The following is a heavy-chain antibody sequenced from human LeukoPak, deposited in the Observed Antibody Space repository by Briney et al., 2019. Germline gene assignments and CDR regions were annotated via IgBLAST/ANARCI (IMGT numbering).Heavy chain of an antibody. V-gene: IGHV2-5*01. D-gene: IGHD2-2*01. CDR3: AHRGSSLDAFDI. CDR1: GFSVSTGGVG. CDR2: IYWNDDK. Sequence: SGPTLVNPTQTLTLTCTFSGFSVSTGGVGVGWIRQPPGKALEWLALIYWNDDKRYSPSLKNRLTITKDTSKNQVVLTMTNMDPVDTATYYCAHRGSSLDAFDIWGQGTMVTVSS. J-gene: IGHJ3*02.